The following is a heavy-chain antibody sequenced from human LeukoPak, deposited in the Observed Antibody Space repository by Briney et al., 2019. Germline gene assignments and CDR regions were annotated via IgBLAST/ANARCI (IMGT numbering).Heavy chain of an antibody. CDR2: VSFDGNTT. CDR1: GFTFRNYA. CDR3: ARFRAATTRFDY. Sequence: GRSLRLSCAASGFTFRNYAMYWVRQAPGRSLEWAAVVSFDGNTTFYSDSVKGRFAISRDNSKNTLYLEMNSLRPENTAVYYCARFRAATTRFDYWGQGTLVTVSS. D-gene: IGHD1/OR15-1a*01. J-gene: IGHJ4*02. V-gene: IGHV3-30*09.